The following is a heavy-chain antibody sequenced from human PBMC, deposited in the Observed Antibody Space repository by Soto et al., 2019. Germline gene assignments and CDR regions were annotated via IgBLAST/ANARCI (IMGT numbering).Heavy chain of an antibody. J-gene: IGHJ4*02. D-gene: IGHD2-15*01. V-gene: IGHV3-15*01. Sequence: EVQLVESGGGMVKPGEYLRLYCVASGFTSASAWRNWVRQAPGKGLEWIGRIKSKEHGGTIDYAAPIKDRFIISREYLKITLYLQINSLQTEDTGVYYCSWVAAILHWGQGTLVTVSS. CDR2: IKSKEHGGTI. CDR1: GFTSASAW. CDR3: SWVAAILH.